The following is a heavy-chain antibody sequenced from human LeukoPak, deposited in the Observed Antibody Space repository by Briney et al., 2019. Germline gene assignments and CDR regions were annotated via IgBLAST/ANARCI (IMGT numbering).Heavy chain of an antibody. CDR1: GGSFRGYY. Sequence: SETLSLTCAVYGGSFRGYYWSWIRQPPGKGREGIGEINHSGSTNYNPSLKSRSTITVDTSKNQFSLKLHSVTAADTAVYYCARRAYSSSWYLYDYWGQGTLVTVSS. D-gene: IGHD6-13*01. CDR2: INHSGST. J-gene: IGHJ4*02. V-gene: IGHV4-34*01. CDR3: ARRAYSSSWYLYDY.